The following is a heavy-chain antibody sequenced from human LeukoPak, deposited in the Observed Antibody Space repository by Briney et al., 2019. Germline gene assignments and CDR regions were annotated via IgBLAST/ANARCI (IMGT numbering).Heavy chain of an antibody. CDR2: INSDGSRT. D-gene: IGHD1-26*01. J-gene: IGHJ4*02. Sequence: GGSLRLSCAASGFTFSSYWMHWVRQAPGKGLGWVSRINSDGSRTSYADSVKGRFTISRDNAKNTLYVQMNSLRAEETAVYYYARGLEVGATVSDYWGQGTLVTVSS. CDR3: ARGLEVGATVSDY. CDR1: GFTFSSYW. V-gene: IGHV3-74*01.